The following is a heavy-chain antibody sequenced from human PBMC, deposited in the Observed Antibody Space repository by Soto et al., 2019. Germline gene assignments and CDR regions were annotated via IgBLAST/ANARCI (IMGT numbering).Heavy chain of an antibody. CDR2: IIPIFGTA. V-gene: IGHV1-69*01. D-gene: IGHD2-2*01. J-gene: IGHJ6*02. Sequence: QVQLVQSGAEVKKPGSSVKVSCKASGGTFSSYAISWVRQAPGQGLEWMGGIIPIFGTANYAQKFQGRVTITADESTSTAYMELSSLRSEDTAVYYCARQGPYCSSTSCYFAHADYYYYGMDVWGQGTTVTVSS. CDR1: GGTFSSYA. CDR3: ARQGPYCSSTSCYFAHADYYYYGMDV.